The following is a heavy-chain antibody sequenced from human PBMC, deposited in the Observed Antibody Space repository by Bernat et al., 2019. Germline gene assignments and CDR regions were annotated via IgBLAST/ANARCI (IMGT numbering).Heavy chain of an antibody. CDR2: IYYSGST. CDR1: GGSISSSSYY. J-gene: IGHJ4*02. Sequence: QLQLQESRPGLVKPSETLSLTCTVSGGSISSSSYYWGWIRQPPGKGLEWIGSIYYSGSTYYNPSLKSRVTISVDTSKNQFSLKLSSVTAADTAVYYCAREQQWLVRYFDYWGQGTLVTVSS. D-gene: IGHD6-19*01. CDR3: AREQQWLVRYFDY. V-gene: IGHV4-39*01.